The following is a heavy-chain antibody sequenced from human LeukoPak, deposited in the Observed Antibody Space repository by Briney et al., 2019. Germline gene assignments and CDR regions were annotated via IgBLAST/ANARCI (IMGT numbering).Heavy chain of an antibody. CDR2: ISGSGDST. D-gene: IGHD2-21*02. J-gene: IGHJ4*02. Sequence: GGSLRLSCAASGFTFSSYVMNWVRQAPGKGLEWVSSISGSGDSTFYADSVKGRFSISRDNSKNTLYLQVNGLRTEDTAVYYCAKDRLLNCRGDCYIFDYWGQGTVVTVSS. V-gene: IGHV3-23*01. CDR1: GFTFSSYV. CDR3: AKDRLLNCRGDCYIFDY.